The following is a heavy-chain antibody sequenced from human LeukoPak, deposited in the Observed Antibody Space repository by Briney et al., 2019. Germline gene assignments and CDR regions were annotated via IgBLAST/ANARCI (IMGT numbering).Heavy chain of an antibody. D-gene: IGHD6-13*01. CDR2: ISAYNGNT. J-gene: IGHJ5*02. CDR3: ARDRIAAAGTNWFDP. CDR1: GYTFTSYG. Sequence: ASVKVSCKASGYTFTSYGISWVRQAPGQGLEGMGWISAYNGNTNYAQKLQGRVTMTTDTSTSTAYMELRSLRSDDTAVYYCARDRIAAAGTNWFDPWGQGTLVTVSS. V-gene: IGHV1-18*01.